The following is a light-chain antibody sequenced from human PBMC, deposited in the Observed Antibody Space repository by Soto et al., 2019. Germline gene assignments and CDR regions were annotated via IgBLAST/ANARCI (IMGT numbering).Light chain of an antibody. Sequence: DIPLTQSPSFLSASVGDKVPLTCRASQGISSYLAWYQQKPGKAPNLLIYWASTRESGVPDRFSGSGSGTDFTLTISSLQAEDVAFYYCQQYYNTPPTFGQGTKVDIK. CDR1: QGISSY. V-gene: IGKV1-27*01. CDR3: QQYYNTPPT. CDR2: WAS. J-gene: IGKJ1*01.